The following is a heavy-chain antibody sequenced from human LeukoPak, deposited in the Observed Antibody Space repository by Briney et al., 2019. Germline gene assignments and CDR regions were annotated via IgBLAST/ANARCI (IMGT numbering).Heavy chain of an antibody. CDR3: AKDLQWELRGYFDY. J-gene: IGHJ4*02. Sequence: GGSLRLSCAASGFTFSSYAMSWVRQAPEKGLEWVSAISGSGGSTYYADSVKGRFTISRDNSKNTLYLQMNSLRAEDTAVYYCAKDLQWELRGYFDYWGQGTLVTVSS. D-gene: IGHD1-26*01. CDR2: ISGSGGST. CDR1: GFTFSSYA. V-gene: IGHV3-23*01.